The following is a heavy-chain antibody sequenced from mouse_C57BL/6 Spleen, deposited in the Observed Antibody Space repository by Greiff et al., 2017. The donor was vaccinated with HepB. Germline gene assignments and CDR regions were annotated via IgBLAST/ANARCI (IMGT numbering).Heavy chain of an antibody. CDR2: ISNGGGST. D-gene: IGHD1-1*01. J-gene: IGHJ4*01. V-gene: IGHV5-12*01. CDR1: GFTFSDYY. Sequence: EVKLMESGGGLVQPGGSLKLSCAASGFTFSDYYMYWVRQTPEKRLEWVAYISNGGGSTYYPDTVKGRFTISRDNAKNPLYLQMSRLKSEDTAMYYCARQNYGSRGAMDYWGQGTSVTVSS. CDR3: ARQNYGSRGAMDY.